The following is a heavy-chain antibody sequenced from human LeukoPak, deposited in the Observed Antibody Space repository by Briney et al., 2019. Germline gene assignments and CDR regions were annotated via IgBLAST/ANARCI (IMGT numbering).Heavy chain of an antibody. Sequence: GGSLRLSCAASGFTFSSYGIHWVRQAPGKGLEWVSSISSSSSYIYYADSVKGRFTISRDNAKNSLYLQMNSLRAEDTAVYYCARGWELRDYFDYWGQGTLVTVSS. CDR1: GFTFSSYG. CDR3: ARGWELRDYFDY. V-gene: IGHV3-21*01. D-gene: IGHD1-26*01. CDR2: ISSSSSYI. J-gene: IGHJ4*02.